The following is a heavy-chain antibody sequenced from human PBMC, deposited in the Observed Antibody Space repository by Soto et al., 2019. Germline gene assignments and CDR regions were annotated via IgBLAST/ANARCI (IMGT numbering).Heavy chain of an antibody. CDR2: INPNSGGT. D-gene: IGHD3-22*01. CDR1: GYTFTGYY. Sequence: GASVKVSCKASGYTFTGYYMHWVRQAPGQGLEWMGWINPNSGGTNYAQKFQGWVTMTRDTSISTAYMELSRLSSDDTAVYYCAREYLPSYYYDSSGSSLNYYYYYGMDVWGQGTTVTVSS. CDR3: AREYLPSYYYDSSGSSLNYYYYYGMDV. J-gene: IGHJ6*02. V-gene: IGHV1-2*04.